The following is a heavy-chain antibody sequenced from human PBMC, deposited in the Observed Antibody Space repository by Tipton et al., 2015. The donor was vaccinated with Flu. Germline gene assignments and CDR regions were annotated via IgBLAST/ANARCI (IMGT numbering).Heavy chain of an antibody. D-gene: IGHD5-12*01. CDR2: VYSNGSP. J-gene: IGHJ3*01. V-gene: IGHV4-61*02. Sequence: TLSLTCTVSSGSISNGYYYWNWIRQPAGKGLEWIGRVYSNGSPSYNPSLKGRVAISLDTSKNQFSLNLNSVTAADTAVYYCASGLRSLTFGATDDAFDVWGQGTMVSVSS. CDR1: SGSISNGYYY. CDR3: ASGLRSLTFGATDDAFDV.